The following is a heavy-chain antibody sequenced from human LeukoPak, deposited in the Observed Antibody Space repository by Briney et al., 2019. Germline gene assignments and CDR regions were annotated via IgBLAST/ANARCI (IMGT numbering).Heavy chain of an antibody. Sequence: SVKVSCKASGGTFISYTITWVRQAPGQGLEWMGGIIPIFGTANYAQKFQGRVTITADESTSTAYMELSSLRSEDTAVYYCARYSNSRYGARGYYYGMDVWGQGTTVTVSS. CDR2: IIPIFGTA. CDR1: GGTFISYT. J-gene: IGHJ6*02. V-gene: IGHV1-69*01. CDR3: ARYSNSRYGARGYYYGMDV. D-gene: IGHD6-13*01.